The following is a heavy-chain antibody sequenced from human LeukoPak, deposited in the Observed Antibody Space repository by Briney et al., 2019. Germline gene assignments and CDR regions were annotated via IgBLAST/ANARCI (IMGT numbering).Heavy chain of an antibody. Sequence: ASVKVSCKASGGTFSSYAISWVRQAPGQGLEWMGRIIPIFGTANYAQKFQGRVTITADESTSTAYMELSSLRSEDTAVYYCAQTRWLQLGWYFDYWGQGTLVTVSS. D-gene: IGHD5-24*01. CDR3: AQTRWLQLGWYFDY. V-gene: IGHV1-69*13. J-gene: IGHJ4*02. CDR1: GGTFSSYA. CDR2: IIPIFGTA.